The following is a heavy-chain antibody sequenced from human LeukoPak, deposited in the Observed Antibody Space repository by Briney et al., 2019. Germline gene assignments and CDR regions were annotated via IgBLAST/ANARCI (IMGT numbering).Heavy chain of an antibody. CDR2: ISYDGSNK. J-gene: IGHJ3*02. CDR3: ARALYCGGDCYESDAFDI. Sequence: PGRPLRLSCAASGFTFGSYAMHWVRQAPGKGLEWVAVISYDGSNKYYADSVKGRFTISRDNSKNTLYLQMNSLRAEDTAVYYCARALYCGGDCYESDAFDIWGQGTMVTVSS. CDR1: GFTFGSYA. V-gene: IGHV3-30*04. D-gene: IGHD2-21*02.